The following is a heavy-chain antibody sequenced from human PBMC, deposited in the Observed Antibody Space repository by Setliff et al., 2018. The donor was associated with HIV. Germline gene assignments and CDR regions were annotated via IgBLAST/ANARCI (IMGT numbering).Heavy chain of an antibody. Sequence: ASVKVSCKASGYTFNDHYMHWVRQAPGQGLEWMGWINPKSGGTDYAQKFQGRVSMTEDTSTDTASMELRGLRFDDTAVYYCAIVRRIITFGGLVGLVQSLYYFHCWGHGTLVTVSS. J-gene: IGHJ4*01. CDR3: AIVRRIITFGGLVGLVQSLYYFHC. V-gene: IGHV1-2*02. D-gene: IGHD3-16*02. CDR2: INPKSGGT. CDR1: GYTFNDHY.